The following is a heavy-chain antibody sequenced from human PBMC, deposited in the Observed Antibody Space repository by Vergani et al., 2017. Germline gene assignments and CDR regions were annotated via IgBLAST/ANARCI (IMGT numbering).Heavy chain of an antibody. D-gene: IGHD6-19*01. CDR1: GFTFSSYA. CDR2: ISGSGGTT. CDR3: ARRDSSGYYIDY. V-gene: IGHV3-23*01. Sequence: EVQLLESGGGLGQPGGSLRLSCAASGFTFSSYAMSWVRQAPGKGLEWVSIISGSGGTTYYADSVKGRFTISRDNSKNTLYLQMNSLGVEDTAVYYCARRDSSGYYIDYWGQGTLVTVSS. J-gene: IGHJ4*02.